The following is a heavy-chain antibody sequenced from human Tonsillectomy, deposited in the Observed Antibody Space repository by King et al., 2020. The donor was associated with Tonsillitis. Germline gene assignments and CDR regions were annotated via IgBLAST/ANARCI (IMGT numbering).Heavy chain of an antibody. Sequence: VQLVESGGGLVQPGGSLRLSCAASGFTFSSYDMHWVRQATGKGLEWVSAIGSAGDTYYPGSVKGRFTISRENAKNYLYLQMNSLRAGDTAVYYCARGYFDSSGMASWGQGTLVTVSS. CDR3: ARGYFDSSGMAS. D-gene: IGHD3-22*01. CDR1: GFTFSSYD. V-gene: IGHV3-13*01. J-gene: IGHJ5*02. CDR2: IGSAGDT.